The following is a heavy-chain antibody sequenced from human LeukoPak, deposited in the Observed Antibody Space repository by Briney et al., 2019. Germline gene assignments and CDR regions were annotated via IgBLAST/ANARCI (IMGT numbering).Heavy chain of an antibody. D-gene: IGHD2-15*01. CDR1: GFTFNNYA. J-gene: IGHJ4*02. Sequence: GGSLRLSCAASGFTFNNYAMNWVRQAPGKGLEWVSSISGGGETTYYADSAKGRFTISRDNSQNTLYLQMNRLRAEDTAVYYCARDYAEYVGYFFFDYWGQGTLVTVSS. CDR2: ISGGGETT. CDR3: ARDYAEYVGYFFFDY. V-gene: IGHV3-23*01.